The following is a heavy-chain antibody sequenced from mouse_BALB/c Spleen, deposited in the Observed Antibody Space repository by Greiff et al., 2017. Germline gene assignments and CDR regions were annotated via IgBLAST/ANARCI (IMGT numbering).Heavy chain of an antibody. V-gene: IGHV1-14*01. CDR3: ARGDNSYAMDY. CDR2: INPYNDGT. Sequence: VQLKESGPELVKPGASVKMSCKASGYTFTSYVMHWVKQKPGQGLEWIGYINPYNDGTKYNEKFKGKATLTSEKSSSTAYMELSSLTSEDSAVYYCARGDNSYAMDYWGQGTSVTVSS. CDR1: GYTFTSYV. J-gene: IGHJ4*01. D-gene: IGHD1-3*01.